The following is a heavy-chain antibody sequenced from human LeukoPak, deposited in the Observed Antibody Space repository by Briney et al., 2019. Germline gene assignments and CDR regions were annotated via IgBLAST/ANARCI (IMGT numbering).Heavy chain of an antibody. J-gene: IGHJ4*02. CDR1: GYSFTSYW. CDR2: IYPGDSDT. D-gene: IGHD2-8*02. V-gene: IGHV5-51*01. Sequence: GESLKISCKGSGYSFTSYWIGWVRQMPRKGLEWMGIIYPGDSDTRYSPSFLGLVTISADKSITTAYLQWSSLMDSDTAMYYCARQTGAFDYWGQGTLVTVS. CDR3: ARQTGAFDY.